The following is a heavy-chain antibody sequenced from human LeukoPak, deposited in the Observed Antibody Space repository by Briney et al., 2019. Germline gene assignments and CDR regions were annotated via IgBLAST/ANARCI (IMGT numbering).Heavy chain of an antibody. V-gene: IGHV4-4*02. Sequence: SETLSLTCAVSGASISSGDWWTWVRQPPGKGLEWIGEIHRTESTNYNPSLKSRVTISLDRSTNHFSLILTSVTAADTAVYYCARDQGLNTWSQGTLVTVSS. CDR2: IHRTEST. CDR1: GASISSGDW. CDR3: ARDQGLNT. J-gene: IGHJ4*02.